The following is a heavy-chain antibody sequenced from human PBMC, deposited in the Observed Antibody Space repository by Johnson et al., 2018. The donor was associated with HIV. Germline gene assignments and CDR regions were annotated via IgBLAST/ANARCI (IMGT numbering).Heavy chain of an antibody. J-gene: IGHJ3*02. D-gene: IGHD1-26*01. CDR2: IKQDGSNK. Sequence: QVQLVESGGGVVQPGRSLRLSCVASGFTFSTYGMHWVRQAPGKGLEWVANIKQDGSNKYYADSVKGRFTISRDNSKNTLYLQMNSLRAEDTAVYYCAKDTVSGSYYDAFDIWGQGTMVTVSS. CDR1: GFTFSTYG. CDR3: AKDTVSGSYYDAFDI. V-gene: IGHV3-30*02.